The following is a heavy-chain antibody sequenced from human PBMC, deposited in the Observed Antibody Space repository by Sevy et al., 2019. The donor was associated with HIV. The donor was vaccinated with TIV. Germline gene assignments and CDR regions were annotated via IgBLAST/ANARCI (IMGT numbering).Heavy chain of an antibody. J-gene: IGHJ4*02. Sequence: GGSLRLSCAASGFTFSSYAMSWVRQAPGKGLEWVSAISGSGGSTYYADSVKGRFTISRDNSKNTLYLQMNSLRAEDTAVYYCAKGRIVLVVYATGFDYWGQGTLVTVSS. V-gene: IGHV3-23*01. CDR2: ISGSGGST. D-gene: IGHD2-8*02. CDR3: AKGRIVLVVYATGFDY. CDR1: GFTFSSYA.